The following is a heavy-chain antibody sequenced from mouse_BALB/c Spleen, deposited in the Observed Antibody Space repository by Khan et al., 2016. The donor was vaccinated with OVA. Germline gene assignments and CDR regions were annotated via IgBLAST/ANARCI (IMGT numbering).Heavy chain of an antibody. V-gene: IGHV3-6*02. CDR3: ARSGDYDGWFAY. CDR2: ISYDGSN. J-gene: IGHJ3*01. Sequence: EVQLVESGPGLVKPSQSLSLTCSVTGYSITSGYYWNWIRQFPGNKLEWMGYISYDGSNNYNPSLKNRISITRDTSKNQFFLKLNSVTTEDTATYYGARSGDYDGWFAYWGQGTLVTVSA. CDR1: GYSITSGYY. D-gene: IGHD2-4*01.